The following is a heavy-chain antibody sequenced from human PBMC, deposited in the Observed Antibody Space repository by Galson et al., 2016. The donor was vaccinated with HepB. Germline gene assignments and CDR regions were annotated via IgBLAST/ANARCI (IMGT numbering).Heavy chain of an antibody. Sequence: SVKVSCKASGYTFTDYYMHWVRQAPGQGLEWMGWINPNSGGTDYAQKFQCRVTMTRETSISTAYMELSRLRSDDTAVYYCARVTENYYDANWGQGTLITVSS. CDR3: ARVTENYYDAN. V-gene: IGHV1-2*02. D-gene: IGHD3-22*01. CDR2: INPNSGGT. J-gene: IGHJ4*02. CDR1: GYTFTDYY.